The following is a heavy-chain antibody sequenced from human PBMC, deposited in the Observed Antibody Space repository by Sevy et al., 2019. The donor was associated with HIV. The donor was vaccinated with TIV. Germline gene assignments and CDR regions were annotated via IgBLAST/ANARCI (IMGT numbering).Heavy chain of an antibody. Sequence: GGSLRLSCAASGFTFSTYWMNWVRQAPGKGLEWVANIKQDGSGKNYVDSAKGRFTISRDNARNSLFLELNSLKVEDTAVYYCATDLFSSSSADVFDIWGQGTMVTVSS. CDR2: IKQDGSGK. CDR3: ATDLFSSSSADVFDI. D-gene: IGHD6-6*01. V-gene: IGHV3-7*01. J-gene: IGHJ3*02. CDR1: GFTFSTYW.